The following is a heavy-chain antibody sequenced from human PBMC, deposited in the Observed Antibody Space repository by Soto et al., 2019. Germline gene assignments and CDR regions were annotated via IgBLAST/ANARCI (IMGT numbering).Heavy chain of an antibody. CDR3: ATSQTAITSGSYNY. J-gene: IGHJ4*02. CDR1: GGSISSYY. D-gene: IGHD3-10*01. Sequence: SETLSLTCTVSGGSISSYYWSWIRQPPGKGLEWIGYIYYSGSTNYNPSLKSRVTISVDTSKNQFSLKLSSVTAADTAVYYCATSQTAITSGSYNYWGQGTLVTVSS. CDR2: IYYSGST. V-gene: IGHV4-59*12.